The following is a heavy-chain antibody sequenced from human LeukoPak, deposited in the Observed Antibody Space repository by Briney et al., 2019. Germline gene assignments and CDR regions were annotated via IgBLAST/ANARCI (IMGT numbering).Heavy chain of an antibody. V-gene: IGHV4-34*01. CDR1: GGSFSGYY. D-gene: IGHD1-26*01. CDR2: VNHGGST. J-gene: IGHJ4*02. CDR3: ARGESGSSYGDYFGY. Sequence: SETLSLTCAVYGGSFSGYYWSWIRQPPGKGLEWIGKVNHGGSTTYNPSLKSRVAVSIDTSKHQFSLWLRSVTAADTAVYYCARGESGSSYGDYFGYWGQGTLVIVSS.